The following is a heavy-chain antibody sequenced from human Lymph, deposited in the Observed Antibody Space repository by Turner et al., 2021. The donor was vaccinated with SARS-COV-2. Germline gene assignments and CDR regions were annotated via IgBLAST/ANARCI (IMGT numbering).Heavy chain of an antibody. V-gene: IGHV1-69*01. CDR2: SIPIFGRA. J-gene: IGHJ6*02. Sequence: QVQLVLSGAVVNMPGSSVKVSCKASGGTFSSYAINWGRQAPGQGLEWMGGSIPIFGRANYAQKFEGRVTITADESTSTDYTELSSLRSEDTAVYYCARAEFDIVVVPVASRYYYGMDVWGQGTTVTVSS. CDR3: ARAEFDIVVVPVASRYYYGMDV. D-gene: IGHD2-2*01. CDR1: GGTFSSYA.